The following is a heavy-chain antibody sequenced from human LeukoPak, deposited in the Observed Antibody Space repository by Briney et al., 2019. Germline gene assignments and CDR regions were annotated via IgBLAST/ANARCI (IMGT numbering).Heavy chain of an antibody. CDR3: ARRGVAAGLDY. CDR2: IYYSGST. Sequence: ASETLSLTCTVSGGSISSYYWSWIRQPPGKGLEWIGYIYYSGSTNYNPSLKSRVTISVDTSKNQFSLKLSSVTVADTAVYYCARRGVAAGLDYWGQGTLVTVSS. J-gene: IGHJ4*02. D-gene: IGHD6-13*01. V-gene: IGHV4-59*01. CDR1: GGSISSYY.